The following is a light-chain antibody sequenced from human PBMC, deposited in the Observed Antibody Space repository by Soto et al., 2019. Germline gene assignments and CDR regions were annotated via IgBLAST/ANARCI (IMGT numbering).Light chain of an antibody. CDR1: SSDVGGYNY. J-gene: IGLJ1*01. V-gene: IGLV2-14*01. Sequence: QSVLTQPASASGSPGQSITISCTGTSSDVGGYNYVSWYQQRPGKAPKLMIYDVSNRPSGVSNRFSGYKSGNTASLTISGLQAEDEADYYCSSYTSSSLYVFGTGTKVTVL. CDR2: DVS. CDR3: SSYTSSSLYV.